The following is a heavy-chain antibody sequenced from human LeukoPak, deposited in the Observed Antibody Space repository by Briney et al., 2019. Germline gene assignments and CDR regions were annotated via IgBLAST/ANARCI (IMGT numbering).Heavy chain of an antibody. CDR1: GFTFSSYT. CDR2: ITTGDGNT. D-gene: IGHD7-27*01. V-gene: IGHV3-23*01. J-gene: IGHJ4*02. Sequence: GGSLRLSCAASGFTFSSYTMTWVRQAPGKGLKWVSTITTGDGNTYYADSVKGRFTVSRDDSKNTLYLQMNSLRAEDTAVYYCAKDRGLWVSAHWGDSWGRGTLVTVSS. CDR3: AKDRGLWVSAHWGDS.